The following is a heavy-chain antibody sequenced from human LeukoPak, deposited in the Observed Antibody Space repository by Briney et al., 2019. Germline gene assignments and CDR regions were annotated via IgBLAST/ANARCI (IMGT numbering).Heavy chain of an antibody. Sequence: ASVKVSCKASGGTFSSYAMHWVRQAPGKGLEYVSAISSNGGSTYYADSVKGRFTISRDNSKNTLYLQMSSLRAEDTAVYYCVREVRGATRWFDPWGQGTLVTVSS. D-gene: IGHD3-10*01. V-gene: IGHV3-64D*06. J-gene: IGHJ5*02. CDR3: VREVRGATRWFDP. CDR1: GGTFSSYA. CDR2: ISSNGGST.